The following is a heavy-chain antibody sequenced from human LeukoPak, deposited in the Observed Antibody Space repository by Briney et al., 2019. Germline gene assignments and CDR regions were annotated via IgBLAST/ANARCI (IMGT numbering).Heavy chain of an antibody. D-gene: IGHD3-3*01. Sequence: SETLSLTCAVYGGSFSGYYWSWIRQPPGKGLEWIGEINHSGSTNYNPSLKSRATISVDTSKNQFSLKLSSVTAADTAVYYCARSRFWSGNRFDYWGQGTLVTVSS. J-gene: IGHJ4*02. CDR3: ARSRFWSGNRFDY. CDR2: INHSGST. CDR1: GGSFSGYY. V-gene: IGHV4-34*01.